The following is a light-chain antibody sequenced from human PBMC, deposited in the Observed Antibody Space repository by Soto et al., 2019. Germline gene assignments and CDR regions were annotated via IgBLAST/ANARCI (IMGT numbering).Light chain of an antibody. CDR1: QSISGW. V-gene: IGKV1-5*01. J-gene: IGKJ4*01. CDR3: QPYSNDRHT. CDR2: DAS. Sequence: DIQMTQSPSTLSASVGDRVTITCRASQSISGWLAWYQQKPGKAPKLLMYDASTLASGVPSRFSGSVYETVFTLTLNRLQADDFAAYYCQPYSNDRHTFGGGTKVDIK.